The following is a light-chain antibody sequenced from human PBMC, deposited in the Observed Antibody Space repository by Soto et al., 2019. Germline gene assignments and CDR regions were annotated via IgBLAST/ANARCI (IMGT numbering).Light chain of an antibody. CDR1: HSISSW. J-gene: IGKJ1*01. V-gene: IGKV1-5*01. Sequence: DMQRTQFPSNLEGNVGDRVSITCRASHSISSWLGWYQQKPGKAPDLLIYDASRLAGGVPSRFSGSESGTEFTLTIGSLQPDDFATYFCQQYYNYSTFGHGTKVDI. CDR3: QQYYNYST. CDR2: DAS.